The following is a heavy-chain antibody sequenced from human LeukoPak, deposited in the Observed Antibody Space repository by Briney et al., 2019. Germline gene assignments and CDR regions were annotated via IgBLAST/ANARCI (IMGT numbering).Heavy chain of an antibody. CDR3: ARDLRAPTWYFDL. CDR2: IDTRSATI. CDR1: GFTVSSYS. V-gene: IGHV3-48*01. J-gene: IGHJ2*01. Sequence: GGSLRLSCAASGFTVSSYSMNWVRQAPGKGLEWISYIDTRSATIYYADSVKGRFTISRDNAENSLYLQMNSLRAEDTAVYYCARDLRAPTWYFDLWGRGTLVTVSS.